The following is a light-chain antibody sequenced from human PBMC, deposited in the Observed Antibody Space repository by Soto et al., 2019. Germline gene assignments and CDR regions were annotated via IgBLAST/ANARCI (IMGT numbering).Light chain of an antibody. V-gene: IGKV3-11*01. CDR2: DTY. CDR1: QSVSGD. J-gene: IGKJ1*01. Sequence: EIVLTQSPATLSLSPGQRATLSCRASQSVSGDLAWFQQKPGQAPRLLIYDTYNGATGLPARFSGSGSGTYFTLTISSLEPEDFAVYYCRQRNTWPWTFGQGTKVEIK. CDR3: RQRNTWPWT.